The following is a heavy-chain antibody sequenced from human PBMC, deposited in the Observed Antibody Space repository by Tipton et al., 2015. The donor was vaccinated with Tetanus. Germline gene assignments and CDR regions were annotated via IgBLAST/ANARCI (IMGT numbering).Heavy chain of an antibody. Sequence: SLRLSCSASGFTFSTYAMNWVRQAPGKGLEWVSTISGSGGSSYFPDSVKGRFTISRDNSKNTLFLQMDSLRAEDTAVYYCLRGWLDQWGQGTLVTVSS. V-gene: IGHV3-23*01. CDR1: GFTFSTYA. CDR2: ISGSGGSS. CDR3: LRGWLDQ. J-gene: IGHJ4*02. D-gene: IGHD5-12*01.